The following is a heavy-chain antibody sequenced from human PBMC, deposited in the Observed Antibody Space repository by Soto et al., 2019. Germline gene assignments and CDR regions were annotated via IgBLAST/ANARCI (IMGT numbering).Heavy chain of an antibody. D-gene: IGHD4-17*01. Sequence: QVQLVESGGGVVQPGRSLRLSCAASGFTFSSYAMHWVRQAPGKGLEWVAVISYDGSNKYYADSVKGRFTISRDNSKNTLYLQMNSLRAEGTAVYYCARGAAVTTGLLDYWGQGTLVTVSS. CDR3: ARGAAVTTGLLDY. V-gene: IGHV3-30-3*01. J-gene: IGHJ4*02. CDR1: GFTFSSYA. CDR2: ISYDGSNK.